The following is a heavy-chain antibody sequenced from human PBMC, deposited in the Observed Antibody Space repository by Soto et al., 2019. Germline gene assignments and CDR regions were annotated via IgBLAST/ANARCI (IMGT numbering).Heavy chain of an antibody. V-gene: IGHV4-30-4*01. D-gene: IGHD6-6*01. CDR3: ARSLSASSGWFDP. Sequence: SETLSLTCTVSGDSIGSGDFYWTWIRQSPGKGLEYIGYIYKSGRTYYNPSLKSRPIISLDTSKSQFFLSLSSVTAADTAMYYCARSLSASSGWFDPWGQGTLVTVSS. CDR2: IYKSGRT. J-gene: IGHJ5*02. CDR1: GDSIGSGDFY.